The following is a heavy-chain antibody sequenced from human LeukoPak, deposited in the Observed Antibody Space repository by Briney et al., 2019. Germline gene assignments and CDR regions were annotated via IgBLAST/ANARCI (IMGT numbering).Heavy chain of an antibody. CDR2: IYYSGST. Sequence: SETLSLTCTVSGGSISSSSYYWGWIRQPPGKGLEWIGSIYYSGSTYYNPSLKSRVTISVDTSKNQFSLKLSSVTAADTAVYYCARVYDYVWGSYHPFDYWGQGTLVTVSS. D-gene: IGHD3-16*02. CDR1: GGSISSSSYY. CDR3: ARVYDYVWGSYHPFDY. J-gene: IGHJ4*02. V-gene: IGHV4-39*01.